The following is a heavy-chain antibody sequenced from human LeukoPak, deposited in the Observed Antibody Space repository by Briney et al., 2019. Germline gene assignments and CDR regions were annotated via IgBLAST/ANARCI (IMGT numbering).Heavy chain of an antibody. CDR2: INHSGST. CDR1: GGSFSGYY. V-gene: IGHV4-34*01. D-gene: IGHD6-19*01. J-gene: IGHJ5*02. CDR3: ARLLPIYSSGWYWRRGCWFDP. Sequence: PSETLSLTCAVYGGSFSGYYWSWIRQPPGKGLEWIGEINHSGSTNYNPSLKSRVTISVDTSKNQFSLKLSSVTAADTAVYYCARLLPIYSSGWYWRRGCWFDPWGQGTLVTVSS.